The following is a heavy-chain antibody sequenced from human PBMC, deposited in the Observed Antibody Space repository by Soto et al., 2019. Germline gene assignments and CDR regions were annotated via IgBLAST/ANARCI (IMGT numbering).Heavy chain of an antibody. Sequence: ASVKVSCKASGYTFTSYGIGWVRQAPGQGLEWMGWISAYNGNTNYAQKLQGRVTMTTDTSTSTAYMELRSLRSDDTAVYYCARHPPDFWSGYPIDYWGQGTLVTVSS. CDR1: GYTFTSYG. CDR2: ISAYNGNT. V-gene: IGHV1-18*01. D-gene: IGHD3-3*01. J-gene: IGHJ4*02. CDR3: ARHPPDFWSGYPIDY.